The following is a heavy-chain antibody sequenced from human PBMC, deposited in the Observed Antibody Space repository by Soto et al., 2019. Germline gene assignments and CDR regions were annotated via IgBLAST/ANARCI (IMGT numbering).Heavy chain of an antibody. Sequence: EVQLVESGGGLVKPGGSLRLSCAASGFTFSSYSMNWVRQAPGKGLEWVSSINYKSHIDYADSVKGRCTISRDNAKNSLYLQMNSLRAEDTAVYFCARDLIYAGYYYYMDVWGIGTTVTVSS. CDR2: INYKSHI. CDR3: ARDLIYAGYYYYMDV. J-gene: IGHJ6*03. V-gene: IGHV3-21*01. D-gene: IGHD3-10*01. CDR1: GFTFSSYS.